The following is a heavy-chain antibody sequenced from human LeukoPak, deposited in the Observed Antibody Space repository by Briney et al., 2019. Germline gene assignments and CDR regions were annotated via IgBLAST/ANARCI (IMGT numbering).Heavy chain of an antibody. J-gene: IGHJ5*02. CDR3: ARDLIHCSGGSCYSNWFDP. Sequence: SETLSLTCTVSGGSISSYYWSWILQPAGKGLEWIGRIYTSGSTNYNPSLKSRVTMSVDTSKNQFSLTLSSVAAADTAVYYCARDLIHCSGGSCYSNWFDPWGQGTLVPVSS. CDR1: GGSISSYY. V-gene: IGHV4-4*07. CDR2: IYTSGST. D-gene: IGHD2-15*01.